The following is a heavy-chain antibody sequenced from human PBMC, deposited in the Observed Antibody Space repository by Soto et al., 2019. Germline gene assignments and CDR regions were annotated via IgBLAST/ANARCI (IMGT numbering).Heavy chain of an antibody. V-gene: IGHV1-69*02. CDR2: VNPIVGMS. CDR3: ATSYGSGSTHFDS. Sequence: QVQLVQSGAEVKKPGSSVKVSCTASGGTFNSYTINWVRQAPGRGLEWVGRVNPIVGMSNSALKFQGRVTITADKSTSTAFMYLTSLNSEDTAVYYCATSYGSGSTHFDSWGQGTLVTVSS. CDR1: GGTFNSYT. J-gene: IGHJ5*01. D-gene: IGHD3-10*01.